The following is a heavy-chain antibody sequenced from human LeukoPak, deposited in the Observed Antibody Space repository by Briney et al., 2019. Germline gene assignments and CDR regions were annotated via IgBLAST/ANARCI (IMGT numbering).Heavy chain of an antibody. CDR2: IYYSGST. J-gene: IGHJ4*02. V-gene: IGHV4-59*01. CDR3: ARGSRDGYNHFDY. D-gene: IGHD5-24*01. CDR1: GGSITSYH. Sequence: PSETLSPTCTISGGSITSYHWSWIRQPPGKGLEWIGYIYYSGSTNYNPSLKSRVTISVDTSKNQFSLNLRSVTAADTAVYYCARGSRDGYNHFDYWGQGTLVTVSS.